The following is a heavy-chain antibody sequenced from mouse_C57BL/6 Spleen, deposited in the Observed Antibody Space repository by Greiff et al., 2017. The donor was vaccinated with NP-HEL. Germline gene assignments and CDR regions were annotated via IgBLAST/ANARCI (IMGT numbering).Heavy chain of an antibody. CDR3: ARDWDWFAY. CDR2: IYPGSGST. Sequence: QVQLQQPGAELVKPGASVKMSCKASGYTFTSYWITWVKQRPGQGLEWIGDIYPGSGSTNYNEKFKSKATLTADKSSSTAYMQLSSLTSEDSAVYFCARDWDWFAYWGQGTLVTVSA. J-gene: IGHJ3*01. V-gene: IGHV1-55*01. D-gene: IGHD4-1*01. CDR1: GYTFTSYW.